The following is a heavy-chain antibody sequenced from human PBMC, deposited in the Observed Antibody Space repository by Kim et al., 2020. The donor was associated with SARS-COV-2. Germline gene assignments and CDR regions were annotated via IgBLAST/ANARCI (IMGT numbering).Heavy chain of an antibody. D-gene: IGHD3-10*01. CDR3: ARDLYYYGSGSYPY. V-gene: IGHV4-61*02. CDR2: IYTSGST. CDR1: GGSISSGSYY. J-gene: IGHJ4*02. Sequence: SETLSLTCTVSGGSISSGSYYWSWIRQPAGKGLEWIGRIYTSGSTNYNPSLKSRVTISVDTSKNQFSLKLSSVTAADTAVYYCARDLYYYGSGSYPYWGQGTLVTVSS.